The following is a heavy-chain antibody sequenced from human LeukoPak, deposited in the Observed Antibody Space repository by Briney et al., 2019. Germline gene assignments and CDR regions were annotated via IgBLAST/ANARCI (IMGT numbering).Heavy chain of an antibody. J-gene: IGHJ4*02. CDR2: IYPGDSDT. V-gene: IGHV5-51*01. D-gene: IGHD5/OR15-5a*01. Sequence: GESLKISCKGSGYSFTSYWIGWVRQMPGKGLEWMGIIYPGDSDTRYSPSFQGQVSISADKSISTAYLQWSSLKASDTAMYYCARPSDVYADAFEYWGQGTLVTVSS. CDR1: GYSFTSYW. CDR3: ARPSDVYADAFEY.